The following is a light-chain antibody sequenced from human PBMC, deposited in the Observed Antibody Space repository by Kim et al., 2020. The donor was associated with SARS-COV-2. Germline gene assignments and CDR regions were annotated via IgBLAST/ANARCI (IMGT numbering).Light chain of an antibody. CDR3: QAWDSSTPVV. J-gene: IGLJ2*01. Sequence: SYELTQPPSVSVSPGQTGSITCSGDKLGDKYACWYQQKPGQSPVLVIYQDNKRPSGIHERFSGSNSGNTATLTISGTQAMDEADYYCQAWDSSTPVVFGGGTQLTVL. V-gene: IGLV3-1*01. CDR1: KLGDKY. CDR2: QDN.